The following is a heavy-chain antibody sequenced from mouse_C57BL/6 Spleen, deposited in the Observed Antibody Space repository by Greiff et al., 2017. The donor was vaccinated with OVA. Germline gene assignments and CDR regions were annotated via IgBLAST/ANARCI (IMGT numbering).Heavy chain of an antibody. V-gene: IGHV5-6*01. CDR3: ARHRYYGSGHYAMCY. Sequence: EVKLVESGGDLVKPGGSLTLSCEASGFTFSSYGMSWVRQTPDKRLEWVATISSGGSYTYSPDSVKGRSTFPRDNAKNTLYLQMSSLKSVYTAMYYCARHRYYGSGHYAMCYWGQGTSVTVSS. J-gene: IGHJ4*01. D-gene: IGHD1-1*01. CDR1: GFTFSSYG. CDR2: ISSGGSYT.